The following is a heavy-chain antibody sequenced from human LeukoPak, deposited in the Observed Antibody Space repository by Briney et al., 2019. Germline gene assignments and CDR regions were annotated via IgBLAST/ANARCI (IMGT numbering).Heavy chain of an antibody. J-gene: IGHJ4*02. Sequence: ASVKVSCKASGYTFTRYGITWVRQAPGQGLEWMGWISVYNGDTNYAQKFQDRVTMTTDTSARTAYMEVRSLTSDDTAVHYCARGGGYNDYWGQGTLVTVSS. D-gene: IGHD5-24*01. CDR2: ISVYNGDT. CDR3: ARGGGYNDY. CDR1: GYTFTRYG. V-gene: IGHV1-18*01.